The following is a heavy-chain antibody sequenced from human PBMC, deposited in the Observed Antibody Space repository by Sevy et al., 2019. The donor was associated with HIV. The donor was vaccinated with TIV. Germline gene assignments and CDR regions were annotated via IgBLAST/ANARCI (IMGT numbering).Heavy chain of an antibody. CDR2: IKSKTDGETT. Sequence: GGSLRLSCAASGFTFRDAWMTWVRQAPGKGLEWVGRIKSKTDGETTDYATPVKGRFTISRDDSKNTLYLQMNSLKTEDTALYYCINNRGFCTYAVCREYFDYWGQGTLVTVSS. D-gene: IGHD2-8*01. CDR1: GFTFRDAW. CDR3: INNRGFCTYAVCREYFDY. J-gene: IGHJ4*02. V-gene: IGHV3-15*01.